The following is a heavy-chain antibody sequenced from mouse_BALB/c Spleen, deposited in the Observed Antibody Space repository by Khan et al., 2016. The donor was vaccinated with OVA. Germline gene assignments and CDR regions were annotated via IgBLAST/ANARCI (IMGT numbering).Heavy chain of an antibody. V-gene: IGHV5-9-3*01. CDR3: ARIYYGYGVSLMDY. J-gene: IGHJ4*01. CDR1: GFTFSSYA. Sequence: VQLKESGGGLVKPGGSLKLSCAASGFTFSSYAMSWVRQTPEKRLEWVATISSGGSYTYYPDSVKGRFTISRDNAKNTLYLQMSSLRSEDTAMYYCARIYYGYGVSLMDYWGQGTSVTVSS. D-gene: IGHD2-2*01. CDR2: ISSGGSYT.